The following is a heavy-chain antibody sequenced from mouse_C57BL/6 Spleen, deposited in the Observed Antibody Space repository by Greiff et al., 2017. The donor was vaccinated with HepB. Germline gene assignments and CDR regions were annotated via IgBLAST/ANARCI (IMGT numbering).Heavy chain of an antibody. CDR1: GFTFSSYA. CDR3: ARDYGSSYVDY. CDR2: ISDGGSYT. Sequence: EVMLVESGGGLVKPGGSLKLSCAASGFTFSSYAMSWVRQTPEKRLEWVATISDGGSYTYYPDNVKGRFTISRDNAKNNLYLQMSHLKSEDTAMYYCARDYGSSYVDYWGQGTTLTVSS. V-gene: IGHV5-4*01. D-gene: IGHD1-1*01. J-gene: IGHJ2*01.